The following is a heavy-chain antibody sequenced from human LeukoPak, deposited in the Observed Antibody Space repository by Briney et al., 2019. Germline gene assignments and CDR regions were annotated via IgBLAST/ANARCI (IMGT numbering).Heavy chain of an antibody. V-gene: IGHV3-23*01. CDR2: IRGSGGTP. Sequence: GGSLRLSCAASGFTFSNYAMAWVRQAPGKGLEWVSGIRGSGGTPYYADSVKGRFTISRDNSKNTLYLQMNSLRAEDTAEYYCAKDLSDATMVRSNYYFDYWGLGTLVTVSS. J-gene: IGHJ4*02. CDR1: GFTFSNYA. CDR3: AKDLSDATMVRSNYYFDY. D-gene: IGHD5-18*01.